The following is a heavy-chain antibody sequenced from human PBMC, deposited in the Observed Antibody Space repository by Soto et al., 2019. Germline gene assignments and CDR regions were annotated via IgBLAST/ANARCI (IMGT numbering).Heavy chain of an antibody. J-gene: IGHJ3*02. CDR2: ISGSGGST. CDR3: AKDKLPVYGGYDWGAFDI. Sequence: PGGSLRLSCAASGFTFSSYAMSWVRQAPGKGLEWVSAISGSGGSTYYADSVKGRFTISRDNSKNTLYLQMNSLRAEDTAVYYCAKDKLPVYGGYDWGAFDIWGQGTMVTV. D-gene: IGHD5-12*01. CDR1: GFTFSSYA. V-gene: IGHV3-23*01.